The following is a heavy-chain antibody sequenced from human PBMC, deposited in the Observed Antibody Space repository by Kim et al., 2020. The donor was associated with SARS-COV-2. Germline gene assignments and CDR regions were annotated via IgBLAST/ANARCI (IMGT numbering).Heavy chain of an antibody. Sequence: ASVKVSCKVSGYTLTELSMHWVRQAPGKGLEWMGGFDPEDGETIYAQNFQGRVTMTEDTSTDTTYMELSSLRSEDTAVYYCATLRFYSSGYGDWFDPWGQGTLVTVSS. D-gene: IGHD3-22*01. CDR1: GYTLTELS. V-gene: IGHV1-24*01. CDR2: FDPEDGET. J-gene: IGHJ5*02. CDR3: ATLRFYSSGYGDWFDP.